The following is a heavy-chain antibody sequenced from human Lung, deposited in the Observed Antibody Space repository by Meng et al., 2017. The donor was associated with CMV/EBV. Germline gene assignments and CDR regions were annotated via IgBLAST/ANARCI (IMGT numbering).Heavy chain of an antibody. V-gene: IGHV4-61*03. CDR1: GGSVNSISYY. Sequence: LXCTASGGSVNSISYYWSWIRQPPGKGLEWIGYISYGGSTIYNPSLKSGVTISEDTSKTHFSLKLSSVTAADTAVYYCARMTAALRYGMEVGGLGNXVTVSS. CDR3: ARMTAALRYGMEV. CDR2: ISYGGST. J-gene: IGHJ6*02. D-gene: IGHD2-2*01.